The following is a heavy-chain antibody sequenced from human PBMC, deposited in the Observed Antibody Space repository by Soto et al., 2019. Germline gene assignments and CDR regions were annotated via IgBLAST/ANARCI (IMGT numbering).Heavy chain of an antibody. J-gene: IGHJ4*02. CDR2: LSNTGRRT. CDR1: VFPFGANA. CDR3: ATEMGATQGPFDN. Sequence: LRLSCVVSVFPFGANAMSWVRQAPGKGLEWVSGLSNTGRRTSYADSVKGRFDISRDNSENTVYLQMNSLRVEDTAVYYCATEMGATQGPFDNWGQGTLVTVS. V-gene: IGHV3-23*01. D-gene: IGHD1-26*01.